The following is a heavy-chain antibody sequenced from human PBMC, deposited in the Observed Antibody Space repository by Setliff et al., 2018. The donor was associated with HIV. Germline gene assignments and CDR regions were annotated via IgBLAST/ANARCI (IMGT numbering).Heavy chain of an antibody. J-gene: IGHJ3*02. CDR2: MNPNTGDT. D-gene: IGHD3-9*01. CDR1: GYTFTGYF. V-gene: IGHV1-2*06. Sequence: GASVKVSCKASGYTFTGYFIHWVRQAPGQGLEWMGRMNPNTGDTNYAQKFQDRVTMTRDTSINTDYMELSRLRSDDTAVYYCASEDDVLTGYYSSACDIWGQGTRGTVAS. CDR3: ASEDDVLTGYYSSACDI.